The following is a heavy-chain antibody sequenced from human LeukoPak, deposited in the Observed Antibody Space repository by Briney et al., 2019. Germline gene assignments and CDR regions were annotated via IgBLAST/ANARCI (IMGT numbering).Heavy chain of an antibody. V-gene: IGHV4-34*01. D-gene: IGHD6-13*01. CDR2: IDHSGRT. CDR1: GGSFSGYY. CDR3: ARKSIVTAGRKPYDV. Sequence: KPSETLSLTCAVYGGSFSGYYWSWIRQPPGKGLEWIGEIDHSGRTNSNASLKSRVTTSVDMSKNQFSLRLSSVTAADTAVYYCARKSIVTAGRKPYDVWDQGTLVTVSP. J-gene: IGHJ4*02.